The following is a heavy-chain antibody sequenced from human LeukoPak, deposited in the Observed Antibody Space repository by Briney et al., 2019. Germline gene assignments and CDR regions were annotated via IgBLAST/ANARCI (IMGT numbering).Heavy chain of an antibody. CDR3: VGEMDSGWYPY. V-gene: IGHV3-48*03. Sequence: PGGSLRLSCAASGFTFSSYEMNWVRQAPGKGLEWVSYISSSGSTIYYADSVKGRFTISRDNAKNSLYLQMNSLRAEDTAVYYCVGEMDSGWYPYWGPGTLVTVSS. CDR2: ISSSGSTI. CDR1: GFTFSSYE. J-gene: IGHJ4*02. D-gene: IGHD6-19*01.